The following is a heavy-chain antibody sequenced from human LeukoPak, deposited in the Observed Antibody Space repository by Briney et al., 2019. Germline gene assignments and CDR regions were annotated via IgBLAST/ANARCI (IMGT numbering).Heavy chain of an antibody. D-gene: IGHD5-18*01. CDR3: GRARGGYSYGYWYFDL. V-gene: IGHV3-66*01. Sequence: PGGSLRLSCAASGFTVSSNYMGWVRQAPGKGLEWVSVIYGGDNTNYADSVKGRFTISRDTSKNTLHLQMRSLRAADTAVYYCGRARGGYSYGYWYFDLWGRGTLVTVSS. CDR1: GFTVSSNY. CDR2: IYGGDNT. J-gene: IGHJ2*01.